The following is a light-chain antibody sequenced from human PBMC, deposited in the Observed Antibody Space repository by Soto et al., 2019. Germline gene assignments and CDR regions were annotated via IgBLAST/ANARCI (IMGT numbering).Light chain of an antibody. CDR3: QQYGSSGT. CDR1: QSVSNNY. J-gene: IGKJ1*01. Sequence: EIPLRKSPGTLSLSPGERATLSCRASQSVSNNYLACYQQKPGQAPRLLIYGASNRATGIPDRFSGSGSGTDFTLTISRLEPEDFAVYYCQQYGSSGTFGQGTKVDIK. V-gene: IGKV3-20*01. CDR2: GAS.